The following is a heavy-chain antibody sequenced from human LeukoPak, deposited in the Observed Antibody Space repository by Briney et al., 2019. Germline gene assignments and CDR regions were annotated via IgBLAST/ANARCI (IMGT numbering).Heavy chain of an antibody. CDR3: ARAHSGSYYIAFDI. CDR1: GGSISSSNW. CDR2: IYHSGST. J-gene: IGHJ3*02. D-gene: IGHD1-26*01. V-gene: IGHV4-4*02. Sequence: PSETLSLTCAVSGGSISSSNWWSWVRQPSGKGLEWIGEIYHSGSTNYNPSLKSRVTISVDKSKNQFSLKLSSVTAADTAVYYCARAHSGSYYIAFDIWGQGTMVTVSS.